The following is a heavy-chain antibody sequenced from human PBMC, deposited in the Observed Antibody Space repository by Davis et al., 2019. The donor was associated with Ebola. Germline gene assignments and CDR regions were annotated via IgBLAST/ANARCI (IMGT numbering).Heavy chain of an antibody. Sequence: ASVKVSCKASGYTFSSYYIHWVRQAPGQGLEWMGIINPNSSSTGYAEKFQGRVTMTRDTSTSTVYMELSSLRSEDTAVYYCARDAPDYFDSWGQGTLVSVSS. V-gene: IGHV1-46*01. CDR1: GYTFSSYY. CDR2: INPNSSST. J-gene: IGHJ4*02. CDR3: ARDAPDYFDS.